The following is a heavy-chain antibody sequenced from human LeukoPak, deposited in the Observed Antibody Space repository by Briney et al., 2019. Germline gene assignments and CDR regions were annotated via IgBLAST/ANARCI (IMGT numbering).Heavy chain of an antibody. J-gene: IGHJ4*02. CDR1: GFTFSTYI. CDR3: ARAGSHRNSGYDY. D-gene: IGHD5-12*01. CDR2: ISTTGTI. V-gene: IGHV3-69-1*01. Sequence: KPGGSLRLSCAASGFTFSTYIMNWVRQAPGKGLEWVSYISTTGTIYYADSVEGRFTISRDNAKNSLYLQMNSLRAEDTGVYYCARAGSHRNSGYDYWGQGTLVTVSS.